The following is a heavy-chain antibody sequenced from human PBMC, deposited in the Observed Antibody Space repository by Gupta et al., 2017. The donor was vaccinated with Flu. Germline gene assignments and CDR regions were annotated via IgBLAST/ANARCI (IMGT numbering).Heavy chain of an antibody. D-gene: IGHD2-2*01. CDR2: IKQDGSEQ. J-gene: IGHJ3*01. CDR1: GFTFNSDW. CDR3: ARERIVPALIDAFDV. V-gene: IGHV3-7*01. Sequence: EVQLMQSGGDWVQPGGSLRLSCVAAGFTFNSDWMLWVRQAPGRGLEWVANIKQDGSEQYYVDSVRGRFTVSRDNAKNLLSLQMNNLRVEDTAVYYCARERIVPALIDAFDVWGQGATVTVSS.